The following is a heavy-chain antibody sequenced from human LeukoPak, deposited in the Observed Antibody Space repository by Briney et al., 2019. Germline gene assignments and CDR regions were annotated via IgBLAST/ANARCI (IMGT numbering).Heavy chain of an antibody. V-gene: IGHV3-53*04. CDR1: GFTVSSNY. J-gene: IGHJ5*02. CDR2: IYSGGST. CDR3: ARGGPDYDFWSGSHNWSDP. Sequence: GGSLRLSCAASGFTVSSNYMSWVRQAPGKGLEWVSVIYSGGSTYYADSVKGRFTISRHNSKNTLYLQMNSLRAEDTAVYYCARGGPDYDFWSGSHNWSDPWGQGTLVTVSS. D-gene: IGHD3-3*01.